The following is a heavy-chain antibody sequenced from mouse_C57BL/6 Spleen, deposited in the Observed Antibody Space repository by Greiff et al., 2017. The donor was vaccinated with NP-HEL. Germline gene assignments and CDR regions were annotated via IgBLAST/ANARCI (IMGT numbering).Heavy chain of an antibody. Sequence: QVMLKQSGAELARPGASVKLSCKASGYTFTSYGISWVQQSTGQGLEWIGEIYPRSGNTYYKEKFKGKATLTADKSSSTAYMELRSLTSEDSAVYFCARVGDYDGRPLFSYWGKGALVTVS. CDR2: IYPRSGNT. D-gene: IGHD2-4*01. V-gene: IGHV1-81*01. J-gene: IGHJ3*01. CDR3: ARVGDYDGRPLFSY. CDR1: GYTFTSYG.